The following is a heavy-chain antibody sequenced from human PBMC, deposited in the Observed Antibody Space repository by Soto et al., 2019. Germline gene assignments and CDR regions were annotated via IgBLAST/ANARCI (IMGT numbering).Heavy chain of an antibody. CDR1: GFTFSYG. V-gene: IGHV3-30*18. Sequence: VQLLESGGGLIQPGGSLRLSCAASGFTFSYGIHWLRQAPGKGLEWVAYISYDSSNKFYGDSVKGRFTISRDNSKNTQFLQMNSLRAEDTAVYYCAKLVIGYCSGKTCYDYWGQGTLVAVSS. CDR3: AKLVIGYCSGKTCYDY. D-gene: IGHD2-15*01. J-gene: IGHJ4*02. CDR2: ISYDSSNK.